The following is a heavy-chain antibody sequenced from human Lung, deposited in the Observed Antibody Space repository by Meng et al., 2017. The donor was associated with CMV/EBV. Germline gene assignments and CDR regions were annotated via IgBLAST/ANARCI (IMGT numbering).Heavy chain of an antibody. CDR3: ARADLIVVVPATSPRWGMED. J-gene: IGHJ6*02. Sequence: ASVKVSCKASGYTITGYYIHWVRQAPGQGLEYMGWVNPNSGGTHYAQKFQGRVTMTRDTSINTAYMELNRLRSDDTAVYYCARADLIVVVPATSPRWGMEDWGQGAXVTVSS. CDR2: VNPNSGGT. V-gene: IGHV1-2*02. D-gene: IGHD2-2*01. CDR1: GYTITGYY.